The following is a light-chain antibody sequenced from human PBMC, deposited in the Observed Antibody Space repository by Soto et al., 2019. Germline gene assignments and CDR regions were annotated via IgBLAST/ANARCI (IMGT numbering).Light chain of an antibody. J-gene: IGKJ1*01. CDR3: GLEEWT. CDR2: GAS. V-gene: IGKV3D-20*02. CDR1: QSIRSPF. Sequence: EIVLTQSPATLSLSPGQRATLSCRASQSIRSPFLAWYQQKPGQAPRLFIHGASSRATGIPDRFSGSECRTDFTRTISRLEPEDFGLYCCGLEEWTFGQGTKVE.